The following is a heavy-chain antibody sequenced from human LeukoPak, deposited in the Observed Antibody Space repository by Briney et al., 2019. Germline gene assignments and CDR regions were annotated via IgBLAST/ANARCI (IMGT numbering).Heavy chain of an antibody. CDR2: VHYSGTT. CDR3: AKGGSI. J-gene: IGHJ3*02. D-gene: IGHD1-26*01. Sequence: SETLSLTCTVSGGSISSYYWSWVRRPPGKGLEFIGHVHYSGTTNYNPSLRSRVTISIDTSKKHFFLKLKSVTAADTAVYYCAKGGSIWGQGTMVTVSS. V-gene: IGHV4-59*01. CDR1: GGSISSYY.